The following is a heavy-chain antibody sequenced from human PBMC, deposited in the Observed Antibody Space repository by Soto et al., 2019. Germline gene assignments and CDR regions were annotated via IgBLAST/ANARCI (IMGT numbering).Heavy chain of an antibody. Sequence: GGSLRLSCAASGFTVSSNYMSWVRQAPGKGLEWVSVIYSGGSTYYADSVKGRFTISRDNSKNTLYLQMNSLRAEDTAVYYCARDAFYRSAWYGFDYWGQGTLVTVSS. V-gene: IGHV3-53*01. D-gene: IGHD6-19*01. CDR2: IYSGGST. J-gene: IGHJ4*02. CDR1: GFTVSSNY. CDR3: ARDAFYRSAWYGFDY.